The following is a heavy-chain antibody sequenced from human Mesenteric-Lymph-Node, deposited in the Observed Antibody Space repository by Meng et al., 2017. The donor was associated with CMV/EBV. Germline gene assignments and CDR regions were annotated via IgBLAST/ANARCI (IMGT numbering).Heavy chain of an antibody. CDR2: IRYDGSNK. Sequence: GGSLRLSCAASGFTLSSYGMHWVRQAPGKGLEWVAFIRYDGSNKYYADSVKGRFTISKDISKNTLYLQMNSLRPDDTAVYYCAKDLRITIFGVVPGFDYWGQGTLVTVSS. D-gene: IGHD3-3*01. J-gene: IGHJ4*02. V-gene: IGHV3-30*02. CDR3: AKDLRITIFGVVPGFDY. CDR1: GFTLSSYG.